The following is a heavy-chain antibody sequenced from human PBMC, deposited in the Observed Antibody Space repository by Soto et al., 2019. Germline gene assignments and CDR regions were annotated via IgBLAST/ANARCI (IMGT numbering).Heavy chain of an antibody. CDR3: ARDESDRLVLYGGSYFDY. J-gene: IGHJ4*02. CDR2: IYHSGST. CDR1: GGSISSSNW. D-gene: IGHD2-2*02. V-gene: IGHV4-4*02. Sequence: QVQLQESGPGLVKPSGTLSLTCAVSGGSISSSNWWSWVRQPPGKGLEWIGEIYHSGSTNYNPSLKSRVTISVDKSKNQFSLKLSSVTAADTAVYYCARDESDRLVLYGGSYFDYWGQGTLVTVSS.